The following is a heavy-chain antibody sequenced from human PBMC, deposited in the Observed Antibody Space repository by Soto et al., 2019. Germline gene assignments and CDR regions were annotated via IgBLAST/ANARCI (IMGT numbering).Heavy chain of an antibody. V-gene: IGHV1-18*01. CDR2: ISAYNGNT. J-gene: IGHJ6*02. CDR1: GYTFTSYG. CDR3: ARDGYCSGGSCYYYGMDV. D-gene: IGHD2-15*01. Sequence: GASVKVSCKASGYTFTSYGISWVRQAPGQGLEWMGWISAYNGNTNYAQKLQGRVTMTTDISTSTAYMELRSLRSDDTAVYYCARDGYCSGGSCYYYGMDVWGQGTTVTVSS.